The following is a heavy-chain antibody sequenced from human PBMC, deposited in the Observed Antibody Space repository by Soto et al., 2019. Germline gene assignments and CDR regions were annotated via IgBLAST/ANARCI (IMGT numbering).Heavy chain of an antibody. D-gene: IGHD3-9*01. Sequence: GSLRLSCAASGFTFSSYGMHWVRQAAGKGLEWVAVISYDGSNKYYADSVKGRFTISRDNSKNTLYLQMNSLRAEDTAVYYCAKDLYYDILTGYYYYYYGMDVWGQGTTVTVSS. CDR1: GFTFSSYG. CDR3: AKDLYYDILTGYYYYYYGMDV. V-gene: IGHV3-30*18. J-gene: IGHJ6*02. CDR2: ISYDGSNK.